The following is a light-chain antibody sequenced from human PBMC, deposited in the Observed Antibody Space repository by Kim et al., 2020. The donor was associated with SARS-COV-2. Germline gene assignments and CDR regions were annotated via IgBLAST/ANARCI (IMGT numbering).Light chain of an antibody. V-gene: IGKV3-11*01. CDR2: DAS. CDR3: QQRSSWPLT. J-gene: IGKJ4*01. CDR1: QSVSSY. Sequence: LSPGERATLFCRASQSVSSYLAWYQQKPGQAPRLLIYDASNRASGIPERFSGSGSGTDFTLTISSLEPEDFAVYYCQQRSSWPLTFGGGTKVDIK.